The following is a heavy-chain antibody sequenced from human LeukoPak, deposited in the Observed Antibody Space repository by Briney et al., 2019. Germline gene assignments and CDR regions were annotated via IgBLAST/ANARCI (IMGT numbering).Heavy chain of an antibody. Sequence: PGGSLRLSCAASGFTFSSYWMHWVRQAPGKGLVWVSRINSDGSSTSYADSVKGRFTISRDNAKNTLYLQMNSLRAEDTAVYYCARDNYDILTGYRNWFDPWGQGTLVTASS. V-gene: IGHV3-74*01. J-gene: IGHJ5*02. D-gene: IGHD3-9*01. CDR1: GFTFSSYW. CDR2: INSDGSST. CDR3: ARDNYDILTGYRNWFDP.